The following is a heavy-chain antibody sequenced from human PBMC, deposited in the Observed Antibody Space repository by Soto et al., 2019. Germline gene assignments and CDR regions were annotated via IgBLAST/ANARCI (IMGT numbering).Heavy chain of an antibody. CDR1: GGTFSSYA. J-gene: IGHJ4*02. D-gene: IGHD5-18*01. V-gene: IGHV1-69*12. CDR2: IIPIFGTA. Sequence: QVQLVQSGAEVKKPGSSVKVSCKASGGTFSSYAISWVRQAPGQGLEWMGGIIPIFGTANYAQKFQGRVTSTADESTSTAYMELSSMRSEDTAVYYCAILKPDTAMVEVFDYWGQGTLVTVSS. CDR3: AILKPDTAMVEVFDY.